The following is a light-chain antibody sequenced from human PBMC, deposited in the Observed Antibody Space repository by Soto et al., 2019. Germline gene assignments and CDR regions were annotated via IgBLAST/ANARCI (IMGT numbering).Light chain of an antibody. Sequence: DIQMTQSPSFLSASVGDRVTITCRASQGISNYLAWYQQKPGKVPKLLIYAASTLQSGVPSRFSGSGSGTDFTLTISSLQPEDVATYYCQKYNSAPQFTFGPGTKVDIK. CDR3: QKYNSAPQFT. J-gene: IGKJ3*01. CDR1: QGISNY. V-gene: IGKV1-27*01. CDR2: AAS.